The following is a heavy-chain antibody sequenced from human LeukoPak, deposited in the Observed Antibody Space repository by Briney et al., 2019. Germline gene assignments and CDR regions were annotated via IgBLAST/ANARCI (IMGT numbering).Heavy chain of an antibody. CDR1: GFTFRSYG. CDR2: IWYDGSNK. CDR3: ATVRGCGGDCYYIDY. V-gene: IGHV3-33*01. J-gene: IGHJ4*02. Sequence: GGSLRLSCATSGFTFRSYGMHWVRQAPGKGLEWVAIIWYDGSNKYYADSVKGRITISRDNSKNTLYLQMNSLRAEDTAVYYCATVRGCGGDCYYIDYWGQGTLVTVSS. D-gene: IGHD2-21*02.